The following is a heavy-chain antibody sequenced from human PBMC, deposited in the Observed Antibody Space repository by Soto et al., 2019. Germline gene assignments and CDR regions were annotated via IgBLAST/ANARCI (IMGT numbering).Heavy chain of an antibody. CDR1: GFTFGDYA. CDR3: TRQEADRARYFDY. V-gene: IGHV3-49*04. CDR2: IRSKAYGGTT. Sequence: GGSLRLSCTASGFTFGDYAMSWVRQAPGKGLEWVGFIRSKAYGGTTEYAASVKGRFTISRDDSKSIAYLQMNSLKTEDTAVYYCTRQEADRARYFDYWGQGTLVTVSP. D-gene: IGHD6-13*01. J-gene: IGHJ4*02.